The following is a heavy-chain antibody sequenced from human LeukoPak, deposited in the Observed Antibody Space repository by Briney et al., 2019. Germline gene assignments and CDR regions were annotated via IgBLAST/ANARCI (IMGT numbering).Heavy chain of an antibody. D-gene: IGHD3-10*01. V-gene: IGHV4-39*07. J-gene: IGHJ4*02. CDR2: IYYSGST. CDR3: ARDWGVLLWFGELLSYFDY. CDR1: GGSISSSSYY. Sequence: PSETLSLTCTVSGGSISSSSYYWGWIRQPPGKGLEWIGSIYYSGSTYYNPSLKSRVTISVDTSKNQFSLKLSSVTAADTAVYYCARDWGVLLWFGELLSYFDYWGQGTLVTVSS.